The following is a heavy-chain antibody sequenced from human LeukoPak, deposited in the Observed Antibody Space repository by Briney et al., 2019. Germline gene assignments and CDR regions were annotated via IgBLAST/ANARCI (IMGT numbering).Heavy chain of an antibody. V-gene: IGHV1-8*03. CDR2: MNPNSGNK. CDR1: GYTFTGYY. D-gene: IGHD3-22*01. J-gene: IGHJ4*02. Sequence: ASVKVSCKASGYTFTGYYMHWVRQAPGQGLEWMGWMNPNSGNKGYAQKFQGRVTITMDNTITTAYMELNSLRFEGTAVYYCTRGLASYSDSSTYLYYFDHWGQGSLVTVSS. CDR3: TRGLASYSDSSTYLYYFDH.